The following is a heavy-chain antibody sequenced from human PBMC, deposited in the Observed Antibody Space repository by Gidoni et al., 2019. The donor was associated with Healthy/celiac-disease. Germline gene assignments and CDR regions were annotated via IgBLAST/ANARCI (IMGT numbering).Heavy chain of an antibody. CDR3: TRLWLHPTD. CDR1: GFTFSGSA. J-gene: IGHJ4*02. CDR2: IRSKANSYAT. V-gene: IGHV3-73*02. Sequence: EVQLVEYGGGLVQPGGYLKLSCAASGFTFSGSAMHWVRQASGKGLEWVCRIRSKANSYATAYAASVKGRFTISRDDSKNTAYLQMNSLKTEDTAVYYCTRLWLHPTDWGQGTLVTVSS. D-gene: IGHD5-12*01.